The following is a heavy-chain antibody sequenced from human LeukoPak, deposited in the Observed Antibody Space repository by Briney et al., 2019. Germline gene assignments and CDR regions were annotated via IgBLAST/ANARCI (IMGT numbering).Heavy chain of an antibody. CDR3: ARAVYCSGGSCYSPRDYYYGMDV. CDR2: IYHSGST. J-gene: IGHJ6*02. V-gene: IGHV4-30-2*01. D-gene: IGHD2-15*01. CDR1: GGSISSGGYS. Sequence: SETLSLTCAVSGGSISSGGYSWSWIRQPPGKGLEWIGYIYHSGSTYYNPPLKSRVTISVDRSKNQFSLRLSSVTAADTAVYYCARAVYCSGGSCYSPRDYYYGMDVWGQGTTVTVSS.